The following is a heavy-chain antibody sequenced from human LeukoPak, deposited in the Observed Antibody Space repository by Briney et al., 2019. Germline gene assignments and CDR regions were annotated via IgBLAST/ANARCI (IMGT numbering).Heavy chain of an antibody. CDR2: INPNSGGT. CDR1: GYTFTGYY. V-gene: IGHV1-2*06. D-gene: IGHD3-22*01. J-gene: IGHJ4*02. CDR3: ASVGYDSSGYSPYYFDY. Sequence: GASVKVSCKASGYTFTGYYMHWVRQAPGQGLEWMGRINPNSGGTSYAQKFQGRATMTRDTSISTAYMELSRPRSDDTAVYYCASVGYDSSGYSPYYFDYWGQGTLVTVSS.